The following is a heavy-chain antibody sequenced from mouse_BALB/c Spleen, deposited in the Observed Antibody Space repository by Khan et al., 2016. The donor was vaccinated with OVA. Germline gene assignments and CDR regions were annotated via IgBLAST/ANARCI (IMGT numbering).Heavy chain of an antibody. V-gene: IGHV6-6*02. Sequence: EVQLEESGGGLVQPGGSMKLSCVASGFTFSNYWMNWVRQSPEKGLEWVAEIRLKSADSVTHYAESVKGRITISRDDSKSSDDLPMNNLRTEDVVINYCWIQRWGQGTTLTVSS. CDR2: IRLKSADSVT. D-gene: IGHD3-1*01. J-gene: IGHJ2*01. CDR1: GFTFSNYW. CDR3: WIQR.